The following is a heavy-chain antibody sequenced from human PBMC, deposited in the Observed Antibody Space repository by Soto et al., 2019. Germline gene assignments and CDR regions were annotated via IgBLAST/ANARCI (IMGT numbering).Heavy chain of an antibody. CDR2: ISYDGSNK. D-gene: IGHD2-2*02. CDR3: ARQYCSSTSCYTESGYYYYGMDV. J-gene: IGHJ6*02. CDR1: GFTFSSYA. V-gene: IGHV3-30-3*01. Sequence: GGSLRLSCAASGFTFSSYAMHWVRQAPGKGLEWAAVISYDGSNKYYADSVKGRFTISRDNSKNTLYLQMNSLRAEDTAVYYCARQYCSSTSCYTESGYYYYGMDVWGQGTTVTVSS.